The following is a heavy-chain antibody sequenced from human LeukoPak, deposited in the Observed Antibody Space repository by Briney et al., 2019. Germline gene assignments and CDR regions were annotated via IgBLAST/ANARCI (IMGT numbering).Heavy chain of an antibody. J-gene: IGHJ4*02. D-gene: IGHD3-10*01. CDR2: ISSSGSTI. CDR1: GFTFSSYE. Sequence: GGSLRLSCAASGFTFSSYEMNWVCQAPGKGLEWVSYISSSGSTIYYADSVKGRFTTSRDNAKNSLYLHMNSLRAEDTAMYYCARPYYYSSGSHPFWGQGTLVTVSS. V-gene: IGHV3-48*03. CDR3: ARPYYYSSGSHPF.